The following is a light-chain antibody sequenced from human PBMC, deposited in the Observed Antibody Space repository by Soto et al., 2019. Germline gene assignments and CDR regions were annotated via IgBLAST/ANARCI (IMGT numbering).Light chain of an antibody. J-gene: IGLJ2*01. V-gene: IGLV1-40*01. Sequence: QSVLTQPPSVSGAPGQRVTISCTGSSSNIGAGYDVHWYQQLPGRAPKLLIYGNTNRPAGVPDRFSGSKSGTPASLAITGLQADDEAAYYCLSFDSSLSVVFGGGTKDTVL. CDR1: SSNIGAGYD. CDR2: GNT. CDR3: LSFDSSLSVV.